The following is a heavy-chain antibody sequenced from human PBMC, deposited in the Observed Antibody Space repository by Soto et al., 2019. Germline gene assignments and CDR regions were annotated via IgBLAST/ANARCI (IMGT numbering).Heavy chain of an antibody. V-gene: IGHV1-3*01. D-gene: IGHD6-19*01. Sequence: QVQLVQSGAEVKKPGASVIVSCKASGYSFIKYAIHWVRLAPGQRLEWMGRINGGDSNTKYSQNFQGRVTFTRDTAATTAYMELNSLSSEDTAVYYCAHSSGWFALDYWGQGTLVTVSS. CDR1: GYSFIKYA. J-gene: IGHJ4*02. CDR2: INGGDSNT. CDR3: AHSSGWFALDY.